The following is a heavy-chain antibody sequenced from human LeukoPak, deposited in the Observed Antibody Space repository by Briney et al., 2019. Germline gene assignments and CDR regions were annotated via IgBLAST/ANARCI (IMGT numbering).Heavy chain of an antibody. CDR2: IYHSGST. V-gene: IGHV4-38-2*02. Sequence: SETLSLTCTVSGYSISSGYYWGWIRQPPGKGLEWIGSIYHSGSTYYNPSLKSRVTISVDTSKNQFSLKLSSVTAADTAVYYCARVTYYYDSSGYYTNEQYYFDYWGQGTLVTVSS. CDR1: GYSISSGYY. D-gene: IGHD3-22*01. J-gene: IGHJ4*02. CDR3: ARVTYYYDSSGYYTNEQYYFDY.